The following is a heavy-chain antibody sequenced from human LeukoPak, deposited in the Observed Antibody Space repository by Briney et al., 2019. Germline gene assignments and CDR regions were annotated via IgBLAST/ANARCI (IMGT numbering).Heavy chain of an antibody. J-gene: IGHJ4*02. Sequence: GGSLRLSCAASGFTFSSYAMHWVRQAPGQGLEWVANIKPDGSAKYCVDSVKGRFTISRDNAKNSLYLQMNSLRVEDTAVYYCARGPGFLTDYWGQGTLVTVSS. CDR2: IKPDGSAK. V-gene: IGHV3-7*01. CDR3: ARGPGFLTDY. D-gene: IGHD3-3*01. CDR1: GFTFSSYA.